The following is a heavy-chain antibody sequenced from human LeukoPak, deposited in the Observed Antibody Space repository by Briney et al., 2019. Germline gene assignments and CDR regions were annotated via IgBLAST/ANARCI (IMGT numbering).Heavy chain of an antibody. CDR2: VGAGGDNT. CDR3: AKKRTPVAGTNYFDY. D-gene: IGHD6-19*01. Sequence: GGSLRLSCAASGFTFSSYAMSWVRQAPGKGLEWVSAVGAGGDNTYYAESVKGRFTISRDNSKNTVYLQMTSVTAEDTARYYCAKKRTPVAGTNYFDYWGQGILVTVSS. CDR1: GFTFSSYA. V-gene: IGHV3-23*01. J-gene: IGHJ4*02.